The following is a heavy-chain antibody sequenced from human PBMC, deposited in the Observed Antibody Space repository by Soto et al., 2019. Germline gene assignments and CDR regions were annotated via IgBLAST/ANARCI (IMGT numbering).Heavy chain of an antibody. Sequence: GGSLRLSCAASGCTFSNYAMTWVRQAPGKGLEWVSAISGGGGTTYYADSVKGRFTISRDYSKNTLYLQMNSLRAEDTAVYYCARTTDSNGWYYFDYWVKGTRVTVS. J-gene: IGHJ4*02. CDR3: ARTTDSNGWYYFDY. CDR2: ISGGGGTT. D-gene: IGHD6-13*01. CDR1: GCTFSNYA. V-gene: IGHV3-23*01.